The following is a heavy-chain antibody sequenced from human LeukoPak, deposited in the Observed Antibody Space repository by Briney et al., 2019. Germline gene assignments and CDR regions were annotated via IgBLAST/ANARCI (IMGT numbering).Heavy chain of an antibody. CDR1: GFTFDDYG. Sequence: GGSLRLSCAASGFTFDDYGMSWVRQAPEKGLEWVSGINWNGGSTGYADSVKGRFTISRDNAKNSLYLQMNSLRAEDAAVYYCARILAVAGTHYYYYMDVWGKGTTVTVSS. D-gene: IGHD6-19*01. J-gene: IGHJ6*03. CDR2: INWNGGST. CDR3: ARILAVAGTHYYYYMDV. V-gene: IGHV3-20*04.